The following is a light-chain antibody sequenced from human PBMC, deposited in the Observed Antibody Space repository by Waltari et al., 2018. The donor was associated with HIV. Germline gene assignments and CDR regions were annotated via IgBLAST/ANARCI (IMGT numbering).Light chain of an antibody. CDR1: SSDVGGYNY. Sequence: QSALTQPASVSGSPGQSITISCTGTSSDVGGYNYVSWYQQHPGKAPNPMFYEVSNLPSGVSNRFSGSKSGNTASLTISGLQAEDEADYYCSSYTSSSTWVFGGGTKLTVL. CDR2: EVS. V-gene: IGLV2-14*01. J-gene: IGLJ3*02. CDR3: SSYTSSSTWV.